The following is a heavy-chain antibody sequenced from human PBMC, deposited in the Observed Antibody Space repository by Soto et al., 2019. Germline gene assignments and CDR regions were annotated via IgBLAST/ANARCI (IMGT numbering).Heavy chain of an antibody. CDR1: GVTFSSYS. D-gene: IGHD4-17*01. V-gene: IGHV3-48*01. CDR3: ARAPYGDYAPDASDI. CDR2: ISSSRSTT. J-gene: IGHJ3*02. Sequence: EVQLVESGGGLVQPGGSLRLSCAASGVTFSSYSMNWVRQAPGKGLEWVSYISSSRSTTYYADSVKGRFTISRDNAKNSLYLQMNSLRAEDTAVYYCARAPYGDYAPDASDIWGQGTVVTVSS.